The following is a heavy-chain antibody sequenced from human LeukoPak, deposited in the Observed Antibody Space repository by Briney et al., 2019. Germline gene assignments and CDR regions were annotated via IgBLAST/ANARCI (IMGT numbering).Heavy chain of an antibody. V-gene: IGHV4-39*07. CDR3: ERGRRNITIFGVVIRPSNYYYYYMDV. Sequence: SETLSLTCTVSYGSISDISYYWGWIRQPPGKGLEWIGEINHSGSTNYNPSLKSRFTISVDTSKNQVSRKLSSVTAADTAVYYCERGRRNITIFGVVIRPSNYYYYYMDVWGKGTTVTVSS. D-gene: IGHD3-3*01. CDR2: INHSGST. J-gene: IGHJ6*03. CDR1: YGSISDISYY.